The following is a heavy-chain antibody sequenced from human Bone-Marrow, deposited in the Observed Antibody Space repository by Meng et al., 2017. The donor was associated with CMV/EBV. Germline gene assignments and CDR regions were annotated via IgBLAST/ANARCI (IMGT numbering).Heavy chain of an antibody. CDR1: GYTFTSYG. D-gene: IGHD2-2*02. Sequence: ASVKVSCKASGYTFTSYGISWVRQAPGQGLEWMGWISAYNGNTNYAQKLQGRATMTTDTSTSTAYMELRSLRSDDTAVYYCARADYCSSTSCYTGGYYYYGMDVWGQGTTVTVSS. J-gene: IGHJ6*02. CDR3: ARADYCSSTSCYTGGYYYYGMDV. CDR2: ISAYNGNT. V-gene: IGHV1-18*01.